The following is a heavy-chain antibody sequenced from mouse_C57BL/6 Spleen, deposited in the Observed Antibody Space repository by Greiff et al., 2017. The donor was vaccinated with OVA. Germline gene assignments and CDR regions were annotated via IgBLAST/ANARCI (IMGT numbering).Heavy chain of an antibody. CDR2: INPNNGGT. V-gene: IGHV1-18*01. CDR3: ARPSSGYVTWFAY. D-gene: IGHD3-2*02. CDR1: GYTFTDYN. Sequence: EVKLQQSGPELVKPGASVKIPCKASGYTFTDYNMDWVKQSHGKSLEWIGDINPNNGGTIYNQKFKGKATLTVDKSSSTAYMELRSLTSEDTAVYYGARPSSGYVTWFAYWGQGTLVTVSA. J-gene: IGHJ3*01.